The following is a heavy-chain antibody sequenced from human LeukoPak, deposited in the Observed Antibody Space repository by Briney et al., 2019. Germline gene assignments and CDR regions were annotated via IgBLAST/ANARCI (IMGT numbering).Heavy chain of an antibody. CDR3: ASGPPLYDILTGYPGLDY. V-gene: IGHV1-69*13. D-gene: IGHD3-9*01. CDR1: GCTFSSYA. CDR2: IIPIFGTA. J-gene: IGHJ4*02. Sequence: SVKVSCKASGCTFSSYAISWVRQAPGQGLEWMGGIIPIFGTANYAQKFQGRVTITADESTSTAYMELSSLRSEDTAVYYCASGPPLYDILTGYPGLDYWGQGTLVTVSS.